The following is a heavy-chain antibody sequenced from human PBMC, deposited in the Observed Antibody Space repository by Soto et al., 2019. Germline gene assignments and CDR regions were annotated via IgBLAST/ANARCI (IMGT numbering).Heavy chain of an antibody. CDR2: ISSSSSYI. CDR3: ARSEIEQLPGH. CDR1: GFTFSSYS. D-gene: IGHD6-13*01. Sequence: EVQLVESGGGLVKPGGSLRLSCAASGFTFSSYSMNWVRQAPGKGLEWVSSISSSSSYIYYADSVKGRFTISRDNAKTSLYLQMNSLRAEDTAVYYCARSEIEQLPGHWGQGTLVTVSS. J-gene: IGHJ4*02. V-gene: IGHV3-21*01.